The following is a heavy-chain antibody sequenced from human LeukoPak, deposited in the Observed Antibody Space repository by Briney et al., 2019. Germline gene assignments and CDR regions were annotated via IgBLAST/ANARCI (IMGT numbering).Heavy chain of an antibody. D-gene: IGHD2-15*01. V-gene: IGHV3-48*03. CDR2: ISSSGSTI. CDR1: GFTFSSYE. CDR3: AARYCSGGSCRGVGAFDI. J-gene: IGHJ3*02. Sequence: PGGSLRLSCAASGFTFSSYEMNWVRQAPGKGLEWVSYISSSGSTIYYVDSVKGRFTISRDNAKNSLYLQMNSLRAEDTAVYYCAARYCSGGSCRGVGAFDIWGQGTMVTVSS.